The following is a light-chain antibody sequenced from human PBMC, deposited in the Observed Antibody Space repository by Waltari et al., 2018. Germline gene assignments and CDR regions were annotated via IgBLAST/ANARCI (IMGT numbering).Light chain of an antibody. CDR3: QQYNDWPWT. J-gene: IGKJ1*01. Sequence: DIVMTQSPDSLAVSLGERATINCKSSQNILYSSNSKNYLAWYQHKPGQPPKLLIYWASTRESGVPDRFSGSGSETDFTLTISSLQAEDVAVYYCQQYNDWPWTFGQGTKVEIK. CDR2: WAS. CDR1: QNILYSSNSKNY. V-gene: IGKV4-1*01.